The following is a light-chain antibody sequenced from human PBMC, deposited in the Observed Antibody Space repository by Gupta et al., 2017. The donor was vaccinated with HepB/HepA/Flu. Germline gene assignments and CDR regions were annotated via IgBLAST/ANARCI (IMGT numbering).Light chain of an antibody. CDR1: RSDVGSYNY. CDR2: DVS. V-gene: IGLV2-14*03. CDR3: SSYTSSSTLVV. J-gene: IGLJ3*02. Sequence: QSALAPSASVSGSPGQSVTLSFPGPRSDVGSYNYVSWYQHHTGKAPKLMIYDVSSRPSGVSDRFSGSKSGNTASLTISGLQAEDEADYYCSSYTSSSTLVVFGGGTKLTVL.